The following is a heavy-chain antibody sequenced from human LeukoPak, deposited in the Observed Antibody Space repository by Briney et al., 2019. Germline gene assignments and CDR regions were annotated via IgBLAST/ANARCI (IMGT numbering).Heavy chain of an antibody. CDR2: IIPILGIA. CDR3: ASVYDYYDSSGYTGAQYYYYGMDV. V-gene: IGHV1-69*04. Sequence: GASVKVSCKASGGTFSSYAISWVRQAPGQGLEWMGRIIPILGIANYAQKFQGRVTITADKSTSTAYMELSSLRSEDTAVYYCASVYDYYDSSGYTGAQYYYYGMDVWGQGTTVTVSS. D-gene: IGHD3-22*01. J-gene: IGHJ6*02. CDR1: GGTFSSYA.